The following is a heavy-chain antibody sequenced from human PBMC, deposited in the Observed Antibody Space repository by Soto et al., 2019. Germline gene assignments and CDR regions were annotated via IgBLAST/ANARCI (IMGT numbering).Heavy chain of an antibody. CDR3: ARTTAVPNTLRSRYFFDY. J-gene: IGHJ4*02. Sequence: SETTAISRSVSGGCVSNTTYYGCLIRKPPGKRLEWIGYVYYSGTTNYNPSLKSRVTISVDLSKNQFSLRLSSVTTADTALYYCARTTAVPNTLRSRYFFDYWGQGTLVTVSS. CDR2: VYYSGTT. D-gene: IGHD4-17*01. V-gene: IGHV4-61*01. CDR1: GGCVSNTTYY.